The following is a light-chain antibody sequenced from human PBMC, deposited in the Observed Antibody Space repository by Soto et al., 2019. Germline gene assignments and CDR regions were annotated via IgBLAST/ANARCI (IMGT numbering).Light chain of an antibody. CDR1: SSDVGGYNY. CDR2: DVS. CDR3: SSYTSSSTLAV. Sequence: QSALTQPASVSGSPGQSITISCTGTSSDVGGYNYVSWYQQHPGKAPKLMIYDVSNRPSGVSNRFSGSKSGNTASLTISGLQAEDEADYYCSSYTSSSTLAVFGTGTKLIVL. V-gene: IGLV2-14*01. J-gene: IGLJ1*01.